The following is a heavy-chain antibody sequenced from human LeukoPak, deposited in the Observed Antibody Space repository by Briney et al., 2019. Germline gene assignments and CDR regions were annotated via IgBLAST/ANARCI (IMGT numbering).Heavy chain of an antibody. Sequence: GASVKVSCKASGYTFTSYGISWVRQAPGQGLEWMGWISAYNGNTDYAQKLQGRATMTTDTSTSTAYMELRSLRSDDTAVYYCARVDSSGYYFDYWGQGTLVTVSS. D-gene: IGHD3-22*01. V-gene: IGHV1-18*01. CDR1: GYTFTSYG. CDR3: ARVDSSGYYFDY. CDR2: ISAYNGNT. J-gene: IGHJ4*02.